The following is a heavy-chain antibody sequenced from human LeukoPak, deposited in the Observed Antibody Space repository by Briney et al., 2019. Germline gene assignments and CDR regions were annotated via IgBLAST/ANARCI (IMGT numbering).Heavy chain of an antibody. V-gene: IGHV3-11*01. CDR3: ASGTLLDY. CDR2: ISSSSSGRTI. Sequence: PGGSLGLSCAASGFTFSDYYMSWIRQAPGKGLEWVSYISSSSSGRTIYYADSVKGRFTISRDNAKNSLYLQMNSLRAEDTAVYYCASGTLLDYWGQGTLVTVSS. J-gene: IGHJ4*02. D-gene: IGHD3-10*01. CDR1: GFTFSDYY.